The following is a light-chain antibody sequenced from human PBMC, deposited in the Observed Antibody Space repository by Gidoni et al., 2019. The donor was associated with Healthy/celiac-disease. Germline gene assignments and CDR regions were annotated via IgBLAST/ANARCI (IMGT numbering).Light chain of an antibody. J-gene: IGLJ2*01. CDR2: DVS. Sequence: QSALTQPRPVSGSPGQSVTISCTGTSSDVGGYNYVSWYQQHPGKAPKPMIYDVSKRPSGVPDRFSGSKSGNTASLTISGLQAEDEADYYCCSYAGSRVVFGGGTKLTVL. V-gene: IGLV2-11*01. CDR3: CSYAGSRVV. CDR1: SSDVGGYNY.